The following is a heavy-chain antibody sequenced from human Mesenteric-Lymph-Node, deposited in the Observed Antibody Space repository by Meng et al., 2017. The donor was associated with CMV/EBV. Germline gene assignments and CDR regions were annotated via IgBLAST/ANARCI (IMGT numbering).Heavy chain of an antibody. D-gene: IGHD3-10*01. Sequence: ASVKVSCNASGGTFGSYTISWVRQATGQGLEWMGWMNPNSGNTGYAQKFQGRVTMTRNTSISTAYMELSSLRSEDTAVYYCARGIRGSSKYWFDPWGQGTLVTVSS. V-gene: IGHV1-8*02. CDR3: ARGIRGSSKYWFDP. CDR1: GGTFGSYT. CDR2: MNPNSGNT. J-gene: IGHJ5*02.